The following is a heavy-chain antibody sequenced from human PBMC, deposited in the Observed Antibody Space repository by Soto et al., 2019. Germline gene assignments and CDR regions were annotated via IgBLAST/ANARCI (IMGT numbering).Heavy chain of an antibody. CDR2: IYHSGST. CDR1: CCSIGSSSW. CDR3: ARDGYGSGKNYYYYGMDV. Sequence: SETLSLTCAVSCCSIGSSSWWSRVRQPPGKGLEWIGEIYHSGSTNYNPSLKSRVTISVDKSKNQFSLKLSSVTAADTAVYYCARDGYGSGKNYYYYGMDVWGQGTTVT. J-gene: IGHJ6*02. D-gene: IGHD3-10*01. V-gene: IGHV4-4*02.